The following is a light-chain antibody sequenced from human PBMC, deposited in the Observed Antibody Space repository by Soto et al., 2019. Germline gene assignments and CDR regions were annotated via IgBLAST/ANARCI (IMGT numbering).Light chain of an antibody. J-gene: IGKJ4*01. CDR1: QSVGSNY. V-gene: IGKV3-20*01. CDR2: DAS. CDR3: QQYGGSPLVT. Sequence: VVLTQSPDTLSLSPGERATLSCRASQSVGSNYLAWYQQKLGQAPRLLIFDASSRATGIPDRFSGSGSGTDFTLTISRLEPEDFAMYYCQQYGGSPLVTFGGGTKVEMK.